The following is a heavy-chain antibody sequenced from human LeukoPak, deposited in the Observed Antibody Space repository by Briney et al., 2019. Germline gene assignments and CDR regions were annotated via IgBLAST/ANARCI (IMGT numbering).Heavy chain of an antibody. Sequence: SETLSLTCAVYGGSFSGYYWSWIRQPPGKGLEWIGEINHSGSTNYNPSLKSRDTISVDTSKNQFSLKLSSVTAADTAVYYCARVRPYYYDSKRSVFDYWGQGTLVTVSS. CDR1: GGSFSGYY. J-gene: IGHJ4*02. CDR2: INHSGST. CDR3: ARVRPYYYDSKRSVFDY. D-gene: IGHD3-22*01. V-gene: IGHV4-34*01.